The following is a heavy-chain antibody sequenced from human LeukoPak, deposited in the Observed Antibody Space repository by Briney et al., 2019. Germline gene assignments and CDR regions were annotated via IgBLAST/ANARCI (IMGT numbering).Heavy chain of an antibody. CDR1: GFTFSDYY. CDR2: ISSSGSTI. CDR3: ARDLTLSARPLDV. Sequence: GGSLRLSCAASGFTFSDYYMSWIRQAPGKGLEWVSYISSSGSTIYYADSVKGRFTISRDNAKNSLYLQMNSLRAEDTAVYYCARDLTLSARPLDVWGKGTTVPVSS. V-gene: IGHV3-11*01. J-gene: IGHJ6*04. D-gene: IGHD6-6*01.